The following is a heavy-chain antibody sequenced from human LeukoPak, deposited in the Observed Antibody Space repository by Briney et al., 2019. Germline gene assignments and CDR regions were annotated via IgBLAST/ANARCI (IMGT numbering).Heavy chain of an antibody. CDR3: ARDEVYGEQYYFDY. Sequence: PGGSLRLSCAASGFTFSSYAMSWVRQAPGKGLEWVSAISGSGGSTYYADSVKGRFTISRDNAKNSLYLQMNSLRAEDTAVYYCARDEVYGEQYYFDYWGQGTLVTVSS. V-gene: IGHV3-23*01. CDR2: ISGSGGST. J-gene: IGHJ4*02. CDR1: GFTFSSYA. D-gene: IGHD4/OR15-4a*01.